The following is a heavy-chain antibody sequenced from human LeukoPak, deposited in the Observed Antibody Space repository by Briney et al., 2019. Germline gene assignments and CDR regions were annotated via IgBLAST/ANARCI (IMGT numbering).Heavy chain of an antibody. CDR3: ARETDSSIAAAGTLDY. J-gene: IGHJ4*02. CDR1: GFTFSSYA. CDR2: ISGSGGST. V-gene: IGHV3-23*01. D-gene: IGHD6-13*01. Sequence: GGSLRLSCAASGFTFSSYAMSWVRQAPGKGLEWVSAISGSGGSTYYADSVKGRFTISRDNSKNTLYLQMNSLRAEDTAVYYCARETDSSIAAAGTLDYWGQGTLVTVSS.